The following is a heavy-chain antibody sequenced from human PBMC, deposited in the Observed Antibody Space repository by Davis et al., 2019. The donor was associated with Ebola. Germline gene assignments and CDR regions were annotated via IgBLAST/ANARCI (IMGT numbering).Heavy chain of an antibody. J-gene: IGHJ5*02. CDR1: GYTFTTFD. V-gene: IGHV1-8*01. Sequence: ASVPVSCKASGYTFTTFDINWVRQPTGQGLEWLGWMKPNSGNTGYAQKFQGRITLTRSTSLSTAYMELSSLTSEDTAGYYCAREYGGNSGWFDPWGQGTLVTVSS. CDR3: AREYGGNSGWFDP. D-gene: IGHD4-23*01. CDR2: MKPNSGNT.